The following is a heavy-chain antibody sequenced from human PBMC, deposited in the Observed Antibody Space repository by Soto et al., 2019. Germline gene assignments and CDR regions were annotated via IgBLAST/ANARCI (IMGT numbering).Heavy chain of an antibody. V-gene: IGHV1-24*01. J-gene: IGHJ4*02. CDR3: AARAPAAILRCDY. Sequence: ASVKVSCKVSGYTLTDLSMHWVRRARGKGLEWMGGFVPVDGATNYAQKFQGRVTITEDTSTSTAYMELSSLRSEDAAVYYLAARAPAAILRCDYWGQGTMVTVSS. CDR2: FVPVDGAT. D-gene: IGHD2-2*01. CDR1: GYTLTDLS.